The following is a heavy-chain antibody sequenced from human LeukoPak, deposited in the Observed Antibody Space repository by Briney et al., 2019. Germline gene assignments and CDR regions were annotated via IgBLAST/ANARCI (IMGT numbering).Heavy chain of an antibody. CDR3: ARGAGSYGSGY. D-gene: IGHD5-18*01. V-gene: IGHV4-39*07. J-gene: IGHJ4*02. Sequence: PSETLSLTCTVSGGSISSTSYFWGWLRQPPGKGLEWIGSIYHSGSTYYNPSLKSRVTISVDTSKNQFSLKLSSVTAADTAVYYCARGAGSYGSGYWGQGTLVTVSS. CDR1: GGSISSTSYF. CDR2: IYHSGST.